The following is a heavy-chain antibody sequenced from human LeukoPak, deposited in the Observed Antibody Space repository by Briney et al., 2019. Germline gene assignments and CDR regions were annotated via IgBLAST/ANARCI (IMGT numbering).Heavy chain of an antibody. Sequence: SETLSLTCTVSGGSISSYYWSWIRQPPGKGLEWIGYIYYSGSTNYNPSLKSRDTISVDTSKNQFSLKLSSVTAADTAVYYCARVGVVVTARWFDPWGQGTLVTVSS. J-gene: IGHJ5*02. CDR1: GGSISSYY. CDR2: IYYSGST. CDR3: ARVGVVVTARWFDP. D-gene: IGHD2-21*02. V-gene: IGHV4-59*01.